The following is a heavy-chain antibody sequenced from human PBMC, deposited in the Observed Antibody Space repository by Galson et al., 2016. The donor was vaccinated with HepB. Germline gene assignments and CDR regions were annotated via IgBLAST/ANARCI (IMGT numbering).Heavy chain of an antibody. J-gene: IGHJ5*02. D-gene: IGHD2-2*01. CDR1: GFTFDDYA. Sequence: SLRLSCAASGFTFDDYAMHWVRQAPGKGLEWVSGISWNSGNTGYADSVKGRFTISRDNAKDSLYLQMNSLRPEDTALYFCAKAAQYCSSSSCRNWFDPWDLGTLVTVSS. CDR3: AKAAQYCSSSSCRNWFDP. CDR2: ISWNSGNT. V-gene: IGHV3-9*01.